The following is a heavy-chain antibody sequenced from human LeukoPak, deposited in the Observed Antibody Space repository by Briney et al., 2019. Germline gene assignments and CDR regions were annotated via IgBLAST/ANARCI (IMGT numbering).Heavy chain of an antibody. V-gene: IGHV3-23*01. Sequence: PGGSLRLSCAASGFSLSTYALSWVRQAPGGGLEWVAAISGIGDKTYHADSVKGRFTISRDNSKNTLYLQMNSLRAEDTAVYYCAREVRITMMKAFDIWGQGTMVTVSS. CDR3: AREVRITMMKAFDI. J-gene: IGHJ3*02. CDR2: ISGIGDKT. D-gene: IGHD3-22*01. CDR1: GFSLSTYA.